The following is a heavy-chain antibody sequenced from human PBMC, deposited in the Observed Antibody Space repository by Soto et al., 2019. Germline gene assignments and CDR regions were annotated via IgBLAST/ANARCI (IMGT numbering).Heavy chain of an antibody. D-gene: IGHD1-7*01. CDR1: GCTLTSYA. Sequence: QVQVVQSGAEVMKPGSSLKVSCKASGCTLTSYAVNWVRQAPGQGLEWMGVVVPMRNTLKYAQRFQGRVTITADESTTTAFMELSSLRSEDTAVYYCAISAWNYGGPLNWLDPWGQGTLVTVSS. CDR3: AISAWNYGGPLNWLDP. J-gene: IGHJ5*02. CDR2: VVPMRNTL. V-gene: IGHV1-69*01.